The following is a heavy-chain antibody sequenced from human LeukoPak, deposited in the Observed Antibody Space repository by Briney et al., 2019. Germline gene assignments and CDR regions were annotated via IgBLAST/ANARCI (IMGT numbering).Heavy chain of an antibody. J-gene: IGHJ4*02. CDR1: GFTFSSYA. V-gene: IGHV3-23*01. CDR3: AKGQLVRGEFDY. CDR2: ISGSGGST. Sequence: GGSLRLSCAASGFTFSSYAMSWVRQAPGKGLEWVSAISGSGGSTYSADSVKGRFTISRDNSKNTLYLQMNSLRAEDTAVYYCAKGQLVRGEFDYWGQGTLVTVSS. D-gene: IGHD6-6*01.